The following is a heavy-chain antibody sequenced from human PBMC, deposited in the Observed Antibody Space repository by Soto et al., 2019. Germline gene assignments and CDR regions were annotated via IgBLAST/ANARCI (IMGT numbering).Heavy chain of an antibody. Sequence: QVQLVESGGGVVQPGRSLRLSCAASGFTFSSYAMHWVRQAPGKGLEWVAVISYDGSNKNYADSVKGRFTISRDNSQNTLYLQMNSLRAEDTAVSFGARAAGYTGDFEYWGQGTLVTVSS. CDR1: GFTFSSYA. CDR3: ARAAGYTGDFEY. V-gene: IGHV3-30-3*01. J-gene: IGHJ4*02. D-gene: IGHD3-9*01. CDR2: ISYDGSNK.